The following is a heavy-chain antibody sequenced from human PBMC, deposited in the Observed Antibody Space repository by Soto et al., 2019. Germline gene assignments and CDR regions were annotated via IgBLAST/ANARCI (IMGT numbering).Heavy chain of an antibody. Sequence: QVQLVESGGGVVQPGRSLRLSCAASGFTFSTYAMHWVRQAPGKGLEWVAVISYDGSNKYYADSVKGRFTISRDNSKNTLYLQMNSLRTEDTAVYYCARDLGTGVRGVYGMDVWGQGTTVTVSS. CDR3: ARDLGTGVRGVYGMDV. D-gene: IGHD3-10*01. CDR1: GFTFSTYA. J-gene: IGHJ6*02. V-gene: IGHV3-30-3*01. CDR2: ISYDGSNK.